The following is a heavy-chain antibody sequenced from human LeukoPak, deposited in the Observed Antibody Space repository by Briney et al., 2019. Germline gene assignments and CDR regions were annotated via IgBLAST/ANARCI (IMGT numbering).Heavy chain of an antibody. D-gene: IGHD5-12*01. V-gene: IGHV4-59*02. CDR3: ARGDIVALRLDY. CDR1: GFTVSNNY. J-gene: IGHJ4*02. Sequence: GSLRLSCAASGFTVSNNYMSWVRQAPGKGLEWIGYIYYSGSTNYNPSLKSRVTISVDTSKNQFSLKLSSVTAADTAVYYCARGDIVALRLDYWGQGTLVTVSS. CDR2: IYYSGST.